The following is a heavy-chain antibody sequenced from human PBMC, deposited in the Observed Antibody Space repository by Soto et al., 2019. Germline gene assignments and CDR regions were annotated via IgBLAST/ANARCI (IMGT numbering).Heavy chain of an antibody. CDR2: ISYDGSNQ. V-gene: IGHV3-30*18. D-gene: IGHD6-25*01. Sequence: QVQLVESGGGVVQPGRSLRLSCAASGFTFSSYGMHWVRQAPGQGLEWVAVISYDGSNQYYADSVKGRFTISRDNSKNTLYLQMNSLSAEDTAVYYCAKDHVSSGKYYFDYGGQVSLVIVSS. CDR3: AKDHVSSGKYYFDY. CDR1: GFTFSSYG. J-gene: IGHJ4*02.